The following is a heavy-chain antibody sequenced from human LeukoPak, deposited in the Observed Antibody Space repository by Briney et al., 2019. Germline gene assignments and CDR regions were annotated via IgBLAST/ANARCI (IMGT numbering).Heavy chain of an antibody. J-gene: IGHJ4*02. CDR2: IYYSGST. CDR1: GGSISSYY. D-gene: IGHD3-22*01. Sequence: SETLSLTCTVSGGSISSYYWSWIRQPPGKGLEWIGYIYYSGSTYYNPSLKGRLTISVDTSKNQFSLKLSSVTAADTTVYYCASYYYDNSGAPNWGQGTLVTVSS. V-gene: IGHV4-59*06. CDR3: ASYYYDNSGAPN.